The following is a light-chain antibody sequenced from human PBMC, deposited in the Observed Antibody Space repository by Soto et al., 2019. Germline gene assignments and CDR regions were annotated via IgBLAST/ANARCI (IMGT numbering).Light chain of an antibody. J-gene: IGKJ1*01. Sequence: DIHMTQSPSSLSASVGDRVTITCRASQNISTYFNWYQQRPGKDPKLLIYAASKLQSGVPSRFSASASGTDFTLTISSLQLDDFGKFFCQQSHTSPWTFGQGTEVEIK. CDR2: AAS. CDR3: QQSHTSPWT. V-gene: IGKV1-39*01. CDR1: QNISTY.